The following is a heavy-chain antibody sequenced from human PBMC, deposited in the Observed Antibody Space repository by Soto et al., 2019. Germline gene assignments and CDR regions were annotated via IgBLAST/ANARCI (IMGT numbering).Heavy chain of an antibody. CDR3: ARENRISYYFDY. CDR2: IIPILGIA. Sequence: QVQLVQSGAEVKKPGSSVKVSCKASGGTFSSYTISWVRQAPGQGLEWMGRIIPILGIANYAQKFQGRVTLTADKSTSTAYMELSSLRSEDTAVYYCARENRISYYFDYWGQGTLVTVSS. V-gene: IGHV1-69*08. J-gene: IGHJ4*02. D-gene: IGHD6-6*01. CDR1: GGTFSSYT.